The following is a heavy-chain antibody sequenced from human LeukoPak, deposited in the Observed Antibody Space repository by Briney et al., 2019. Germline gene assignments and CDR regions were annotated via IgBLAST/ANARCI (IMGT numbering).Heavy chain of an antibody. V-gene: IGHV1-24*01. CDR2: FSPGDGET. CDR3: ATRLGEFSSRDAFNI. D-gene: IGHD3-16*02. J-gene: IGHJ3*02. CDR1: GYSLTELS. Sequence: ASVKLSCKVSGYSLTELSMHWGRQAPGKGLEWGRGFSPGDGETIYAQRFHGRVTMTEATSTDTAYMELRSLTYEDTVVYYCATRLGEFSSRDAFNIWGQGKMVTVSS.